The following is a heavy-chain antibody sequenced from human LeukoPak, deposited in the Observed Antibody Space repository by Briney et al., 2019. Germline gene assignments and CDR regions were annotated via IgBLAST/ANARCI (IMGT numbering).Heavy chain of an antibody. Sequence: GGSLRLSCATSGFTLSSYSMNWVRQAPGKGLEWISYISSGSTTIYYADSVKGRFTISRDNAKNSLYLQMNSLRDEDTAVYYGARDVEQWLVRVYYFDYWGQGTLVTVSS. CDR3: ARDVEQWLVRVYYFDY. D-gene: IGHD6-19*01. CDR1: GFTLSSYS. V-gene: IGHV3-48*02. J-gene: IGHJ4*02. CDR2: ISSGSTTI.